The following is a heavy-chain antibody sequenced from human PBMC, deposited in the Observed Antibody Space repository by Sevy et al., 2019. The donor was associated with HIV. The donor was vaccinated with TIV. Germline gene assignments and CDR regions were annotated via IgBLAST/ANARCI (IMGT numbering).Heavy chain of an antibody. D-gene: IGHD2-15*01. CDR3: ARGPGVVAVAALNWFDP. V-gene: IGHV3-30*04. CDR2: ISYDGSDK. Sequence: GGSLRLSCAASGLTFSSYAMHWVRQAPGKGLEWVAVISYDGSDKYFADSVKGRFTISRDNSKNTLFLQMNSLRTEDTAVYYCARGPGVVAVAALNWFDPWGQGTPVTVSS. J-gene: IGHJ5*02. CDR1: GLTFSSYA.